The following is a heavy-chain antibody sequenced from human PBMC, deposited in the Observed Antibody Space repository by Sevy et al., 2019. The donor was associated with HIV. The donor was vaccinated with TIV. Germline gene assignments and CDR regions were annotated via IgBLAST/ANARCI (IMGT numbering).Heavy chain of an antibody. Sequence: GGSLSLSCVASGFSFRDYALHWVRQGPGKGLEWVEVVSFDGGNKYYPDSVKGRFTVSRDNSKNTLFLQMDSLRGEDTAVYYCARGPYSSGLRFDYWGQGTLVTVSS. D-gene: IGHD6-19*01. V-gene: IGHV3-30*04. CDR2: VSFDGGNK. CDR1: GFSFRDYA. CDR3: ARGPYSSGLRFDY. J-gene: IGHJ4*02.